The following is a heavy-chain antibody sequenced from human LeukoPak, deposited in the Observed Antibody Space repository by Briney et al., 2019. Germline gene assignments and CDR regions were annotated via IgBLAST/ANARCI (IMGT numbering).Heavy chain of an antibody. Sequence: GTSVKVSCKASGFTFTSSAMQWVRQARGQRLEWIGWIVVGSGNTNYAQKFQERVTITRDMSTSTAYMELSSLRSEDTAVYYCAAIPPCSGGSCSLDYWGQGTLVTVSS. J-gene: IGHJ4*02. CDR1: GFTFTSSA. V-gene: IGHV1-58*02. CDR3: AAIPPCSGGSCSLDY. CDR2: IVVGSGNT. D-gene: IGHD2-15*01.